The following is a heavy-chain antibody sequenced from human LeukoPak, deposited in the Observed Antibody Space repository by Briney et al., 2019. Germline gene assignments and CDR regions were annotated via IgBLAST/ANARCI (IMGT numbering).Heavy chain of an antibody. CDR2: IKSNSDGGTT. D-gene: IGHD2-21*01. V-gene: IGHV3-15*01. CDR1: GLSFTHAW. Sequence: PGGSLRLSCAASGLSFTHAWMSWVRQAPGKGLEWVGRIKSNSDGGTTDYAASVKGRFTISRDDSKNTVYLQMNSLKTEDTAVYYCLWWDYWGQGTLVTVSS. CDR3: LWWDY. J-gene: IGHJ4*02.